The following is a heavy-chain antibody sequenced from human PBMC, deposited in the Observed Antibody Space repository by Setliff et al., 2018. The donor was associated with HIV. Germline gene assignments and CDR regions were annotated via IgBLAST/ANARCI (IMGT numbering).Heavy chain of an antibody. CDR1: GVSIDKNY. CDR3: AKDADVTGGLYRYYIDA. V-gene: IGHV4-4*07. J-gene: IGHJ6*03. CDR2: VYMSGKT. Sequence: SETLSLTCTVSGVSIDKNYWSWVRRPPGKGLEWIGRVYMSGKTNYSPSLKSRVTMSADTSKNQVSLKLTSVTAADTAVYYCAKDADVTGGLYRYYIDAWGNGTTVTVSS. D-gene: IGHD3-10*01.